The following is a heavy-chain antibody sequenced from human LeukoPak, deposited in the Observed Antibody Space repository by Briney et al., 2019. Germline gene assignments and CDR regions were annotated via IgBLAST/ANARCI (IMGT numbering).Heavy chain of an antibody. Sequence: SETLSLTCTVSGGSISSSDSYWGWIRQSPGKGLEWIGNIYYSGTTYYNPSLKSRVTISVDTSKNQFSLKLSSVTAADTAVYYCARGYSSSWYFNWFDPWGQGTLVTVSS. D-gene: IGHD6-13*01. J-gene: IGHJ5*02. CDR3: ARGYSSSWYFNWFDP. CDR1: GGSISSSDSY. V-gene: IGHV4-39*07. CDR2: IYYSGTT.